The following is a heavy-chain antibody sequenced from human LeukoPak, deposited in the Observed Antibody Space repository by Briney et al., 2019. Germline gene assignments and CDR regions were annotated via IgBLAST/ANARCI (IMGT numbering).Heavy chain of an antibody. V-gene: IGHV3-66*01. Sequence: PGGSLRLSCAASGFTVSSNYMSWVRQAPGKGLEWVSVIYSGGSTYYADSVKGRFTISRDNSKNTLYLQMNSLRAEDTAVYYCARDPGGSGILPDYWGQGTLVTVSS. CDR2: IYSGGST. CDR3: ARDPGGSGILPDY. J-gene: IGHJ4*02. D-gene: IGHD3-10*01. CDR1: GFTVSSNY.